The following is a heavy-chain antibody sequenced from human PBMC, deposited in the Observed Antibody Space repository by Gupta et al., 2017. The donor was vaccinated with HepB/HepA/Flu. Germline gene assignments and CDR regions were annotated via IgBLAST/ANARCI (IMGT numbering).Heavy chain of an antibody. J-gene: IGHJ4*02. CDR3: TTDGGNPDY. D-gene: IGHD2/OR15-2a*01. CDR1: GFVFRNAW. CDR2: IKNKNGGGTA. Sequence: EVQLVESGGGLVKPGGSLRLSCAASGFVFRNAWMSWVRQAPGKGLEWVGRIKNKNGGGTADYGAPVKGRFTILRDDSRNTLYLQMNSLKTEDTAFYYCTTDGGNPDYWGQGTLVTVSS. V-gene: IGHV3-15*01.